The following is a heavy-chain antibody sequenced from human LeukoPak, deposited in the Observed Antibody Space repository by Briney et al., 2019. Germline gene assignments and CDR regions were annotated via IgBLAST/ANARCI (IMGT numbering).Heavy chain of an antibody. V-gene: IGHV1-8*01. CDR1: GYTFTSYD. D-gene: IGHD2-2*01. J-gene: IGHJ5*02. Sequence: GASVKVSCKASGYTFTSYDINWVRQATGQGLEWMGWMNPNSGNTGYAQKFQGRVTMTRNTSISTAYMELSSLRSEDTAVYYCALILNGVVVPAAYNWFDPWGQGTLVTVSS. CDR3: ALILNGVVVPAAYNWFDP. CDR2: MNPNSGNT.